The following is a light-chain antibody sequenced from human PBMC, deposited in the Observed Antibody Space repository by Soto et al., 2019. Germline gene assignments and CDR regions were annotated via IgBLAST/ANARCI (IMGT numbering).Light chain of an antibody. CDR3: QQLLSYPIT. Sequence: DIQLTRSPSFLSASVVYRFTITCLASQGISSYLAWYQQKPGKAPKLLIYAASTLQTGVPLRFSGSGSGTSFTLTISSLQPEDFATYYCQQLLSYPITFGQGTQLEIK. V-gene: IGKV1-9*01. CDR1: QGISSY. J-gene: IGKJ5*01. CDR2: AAS.